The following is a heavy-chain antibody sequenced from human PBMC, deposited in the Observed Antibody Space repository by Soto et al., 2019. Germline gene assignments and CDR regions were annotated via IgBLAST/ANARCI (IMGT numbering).Heavy chain of an antibody. D-gene: IGHD6-13*01. Sequence: SETLSLTCTVSGGSISSSSYYWGWIRQPPGKGLEWIGSIYYSGSTYYNPPLKSRVTISVDTSKNQFSLKLSSVTAADTAVYYCASGIAAAGPYYYYYYGMDVWGQGTTVTAP. CDR3: ASGIAAAGPYYYYYYGMDV. CDR1: GGSISSSSYY. CDR2: IYYSGST. V-gene: IGHV4-39*01. J-gene: IGHJ6*02.